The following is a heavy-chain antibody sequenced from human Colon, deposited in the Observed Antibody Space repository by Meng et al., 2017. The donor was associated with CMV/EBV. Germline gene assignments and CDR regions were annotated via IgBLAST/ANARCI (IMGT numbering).Heavy chain of an antibody. V-gene: IGHV3-53*01. Sequence: GESLKISCAASGFTVSSNYMSWVRQAPGKGLEWVSVIYSGGSTYYADSVKGRFTISRDNFKNTLYLQMNSLRAEDTAVYYCARYYNAHLGAYCFDYWGQGTLVTVSS. CDR1: GFTVSSNY. CDR3: ARYYNAHLGAYCFDY. J-gene: IGHJ4*02. CDR2: IYSGGST. D-gene: IGHD3-10*01.